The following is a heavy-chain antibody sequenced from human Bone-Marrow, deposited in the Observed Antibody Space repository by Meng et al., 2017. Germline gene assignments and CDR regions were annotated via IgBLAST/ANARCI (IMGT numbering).Heavy chain of an antibody. D-gene: IGHD2-15*01. CDR3: ARGYCSGGSCYRLICYYYYGMDV. CDR2: IIAIFGTA. V-gene: IGHV1-69*13. J-gene: IGHJ6*02. CDR1: GGTFSSYA. Sequence: SVKVSCKASGGTFSSYAISWVRQAPGQGLEWMGGIIAIFGTANYAQKFQGRVTITADESTSTAYMELSSLRSEDTAVYYCARGYCSGGSCYRLICYYYYGMDVWGQGTMVTVSS.